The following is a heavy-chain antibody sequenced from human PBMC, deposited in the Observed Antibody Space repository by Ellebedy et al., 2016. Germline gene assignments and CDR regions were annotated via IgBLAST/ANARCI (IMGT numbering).Heavy chain of an antibody. V-gene: IGHV3-53*01. Sequence: GGSLRLXXAASGFTVSSNYMSWVRQAPGKGLEWVSVIYSGGSTYYADSVKGRFTISRDNSKNTLYLQMNSLRAEDTAVYYCARTEGASYFDYWGQGTLVTVSS. CDR1: GFTVSSNY. J-gene: IGHJ4*02. CDR2: IYSGGST. CDR3: ARTEGASYFDY. D-gene: IGHD1-26*01.